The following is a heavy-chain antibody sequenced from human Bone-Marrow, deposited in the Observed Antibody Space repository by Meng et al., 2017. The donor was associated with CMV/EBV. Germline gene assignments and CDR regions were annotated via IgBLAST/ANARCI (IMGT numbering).Heavy chain of an antibody. D-gene: IGHD3-3*01. CDR1: VGSISSYY. CDR3: ARDTGYDFWGGYFFRGGMDV. Sequence: ASLRLSCTGSVGSISSYYWSWIRQPPGEGLEWIGYIYYSGSTNYNPSLKSRFTISVDTSKNQLSLKLSSVTAADTAVSYCARDTGYDFWGGYFFRGGMDVWGQGNTVTVAS. V-gene: IGHV4-59*01. J-gene: IGHJ6*02. CDR2: IYYSGST.